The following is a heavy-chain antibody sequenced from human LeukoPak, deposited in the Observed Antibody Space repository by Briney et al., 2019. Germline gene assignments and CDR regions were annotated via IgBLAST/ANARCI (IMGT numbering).Heavy chain of an antibody. CDR3: ARLGYSYGSLFDY. Sequence: PSETLSLTCTVSGGSISSSSYYWGWIRQPPGKGLEWIGSIYYSGSTYYNPSLKSRVTISVGTSKNQFSLKLSSVTVADTAVYYCARLGYSYGSLFDYWGQGTLVTVSS. CDR1: GGSISSSSYY. V-gene: IGHV4-39*01. J-gene: IGHJ4*02. CDR2: IYYSGST. D-gene: IGHD5-18*01.